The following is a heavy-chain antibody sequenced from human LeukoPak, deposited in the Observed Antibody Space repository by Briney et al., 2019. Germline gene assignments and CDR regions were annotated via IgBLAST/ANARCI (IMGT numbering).Heavy chain of an antibody. Sequence: SETLSLTCTVSGGSISSYYWGWIRQPPGKGLEWIGYIYTSGSTNYNPSLKSRVTISVDTSKNQFSLKLSSVTAADTAVYYCARDLSSSWYDNWFDPWGQGTLVTVSS. J-gene: IGHJ5*02. CDR2: IYTSGST. CDR3: ARDLSSSWYDNWFDP. CDR1: GGSISSYY. D-gene: IGHD6-13*01. V-gene: IGHV4-59*01.